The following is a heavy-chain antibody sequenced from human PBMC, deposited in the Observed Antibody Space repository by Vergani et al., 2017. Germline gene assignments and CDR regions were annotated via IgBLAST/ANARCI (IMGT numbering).Heavy chain of an antibody. D-gene: IGHD5-18*01. CDR2: ISGSGVST. CDR3: AKGSKITAMVVGHYYYYYGMDV. Sequence: EVQLLESGGGLVQPGGSLRLSCAASGFTFSSYAMSWVRQAPGKGLEWVSAISGSGVSTYYADSVKGRFTISRDNSKNTLYLQMNSLRAEDTAVYYCAKGSKITAMVVGHYYYYYGMDVWGQGTTVTVSS. CDR1: GFTFSSYA. J-gene: IGHJ6*02. V-gene: IGHV3-23*01.